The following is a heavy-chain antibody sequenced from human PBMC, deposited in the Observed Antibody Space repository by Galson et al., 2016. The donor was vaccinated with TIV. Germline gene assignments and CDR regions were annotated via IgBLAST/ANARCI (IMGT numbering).Heavy chain of an antibody. CDR1: GFTFSSFA. CDR2: ISGSGGTT. CDR3: AGVAPIAVAGHAFDS. Sequence: SLRLSCAASGFTFSSFAMSWVRQAPGKALEWVSGISGSGGTTFYADSVKGRFTVSRDYSNNTVHLQMNGLRADDTAVYFCAGVAPIAVAGHAFDSWGQGTLVTVSS. J-gene: IGHJ4*02. V-gene: IGHV3-23*01. D-gene: IGHD6-19*01.